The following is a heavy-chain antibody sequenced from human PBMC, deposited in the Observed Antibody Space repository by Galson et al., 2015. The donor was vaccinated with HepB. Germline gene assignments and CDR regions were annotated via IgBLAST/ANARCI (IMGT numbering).Heavy chain of an antibody. CDR2: IYPGDSGT. D-gene: IGHD2-8*02. CDR3: ARSLRYCTGGVCSHWYFDL. CDR1: GYSFTSYW. Sequence: QSGAEVKKPGESLEISCKGSGYSFTSYWIGWVRQMPGKGLEWMGIIYPGDSGTRYSPSFQGQVTISADKSISTAYLQWSSLKASDTAMYYCARSLRYCTGGVCSHWYFDLWGRGTLVTVSS. V-gene: IGHV5-51*03. J-gene: IGHJ2*01.